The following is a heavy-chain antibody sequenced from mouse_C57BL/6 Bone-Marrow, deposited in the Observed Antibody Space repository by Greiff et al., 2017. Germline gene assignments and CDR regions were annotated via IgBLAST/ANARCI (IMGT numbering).Heavy chain of an antibody. CDR1: GYSITSGYY. Sequence: EVQLQESGPGLVKPSQSLSLTCSVTGYSITSGYYWNWIRQFPGNKLEWMGYISYDGSNNYNPSLKNRISITRDTSKNQFFLKLNSVTTEDTATYYCARGDYDEDWGQGTLVTVSA. D-gene: IGHD2-4*01. CDR2: ISYDGSN. V-gene: IGHV3-6*01. CDR3: ARGDYDED. J-gene: IGHJ3*01.